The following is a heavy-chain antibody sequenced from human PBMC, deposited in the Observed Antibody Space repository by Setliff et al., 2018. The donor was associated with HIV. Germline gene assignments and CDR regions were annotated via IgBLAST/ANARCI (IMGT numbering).Heavy chain of an antibody. CDR3: ARDSGSYYNWFDP. V-gene: IGHV1-18*01. D-gene: IGHD1-26*01. J-gene: IGHJ5*02. Sequence: GASVKVSCKPSGYTFTTYGLSWVRQAPGQGLEWMGWISTYSDETSYSQNLQGRLTMTRDTSISTAYMELSRLRSDDTAVYYCARDSGSYYNWFDPWGQGTLVTVSS. CDR2: ISTYSDET. CDR1: GYTFTTYG.